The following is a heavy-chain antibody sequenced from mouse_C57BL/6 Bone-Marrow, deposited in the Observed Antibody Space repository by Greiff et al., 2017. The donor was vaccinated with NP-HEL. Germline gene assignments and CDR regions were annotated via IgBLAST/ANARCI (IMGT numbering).Heavy chain of an antibody. CDR1: GFPITSGYY. D-gene: IGHD3-2*02. CDR3: AGDSSGYGDFDY. V-gene: IGHV12-3*01. J-gene: IGHJ2*01. Sequence: VQLQQSGPGLVKPSQSLLLTCSITGFPITSGYYWIWIRQPPGKPLEWMGYITHSGETFYNPSLQSPISITIETSKNQFFLQLNAVTTEDTAMYYLAGDSSGYGDFDYWGQGTTLTDSS. CDR2: ITHSGET.